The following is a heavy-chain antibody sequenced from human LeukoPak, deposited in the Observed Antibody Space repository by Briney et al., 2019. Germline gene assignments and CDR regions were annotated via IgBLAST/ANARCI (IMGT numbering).Heavy chain of an antibody. V-gene: IGHV1-69*06. J-gene: IGHJ3*02. CDR2: IIPIFGTA. CDR3: ARESDDGAADAFDI. D-gene: IGHD1-26*01. CDR1: GGTFSSYA. Sequence: SVTVSCKASGGTFSSYAISWVRQAPGQGLEWMGGIIPIFGTANYAQKFQGRVTITADKSTSTAYMELSSLRSEDTAVYYCARESDDGAADAFDIWGQGTMVTVSS.